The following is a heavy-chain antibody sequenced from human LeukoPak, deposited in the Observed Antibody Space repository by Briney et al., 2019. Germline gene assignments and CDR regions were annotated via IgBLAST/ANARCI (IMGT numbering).Heavy chain of an antibody. D-gene: IGHD3-9*01. CDR2: ISSSGSTT. J-gene: IGHJ4*02. CDR1: GFSFSDLY. CDR3: AKDVFELYDIYDH. Sequence: GGSLRLSCAASGFSFSDLYMSWIRQAPGKGLEWVSYISSSGSTTYYADSVKGRFTISRDNAKNSLYLQLHGLRGEDTAVYYCAKDVFELYDIYDHWGQGTLVTVSS. V-gene: IGHV3-11*01.